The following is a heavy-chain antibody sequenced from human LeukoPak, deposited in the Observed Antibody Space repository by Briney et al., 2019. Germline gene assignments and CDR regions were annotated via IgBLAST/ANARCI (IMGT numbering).Heavy chain of an antibody. V-gene: IGHV3-30*02. CDR1: GFTFSTYG. D-gene: IGHD4-17*01. J-gene: IGHJ3*02. CDR2: IRYDATIK. CDR3: ARGILDTYGVLYLDAFDI. Sequence: GGSLRLSCAASGFTFSTYGMHWVRQVPGEGLEWVAFIRYDATIKYYADSVKGRFTISRDNSKNTLYLQMNSLRAEDTAVYYCARGILDTYGVLYLDAFDIWGQGTMVTVSS.